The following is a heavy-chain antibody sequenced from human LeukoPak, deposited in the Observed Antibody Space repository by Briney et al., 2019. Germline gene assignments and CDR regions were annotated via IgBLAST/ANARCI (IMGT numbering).Heavy chain of an antibody. D-gene: IGHD1-26*01. J-gene: IGHJ4*02. CDR1: GYIFTGYY. Sequence: ASVKVSCKASGYIFTGYYMHWVRQAPGQGLEWMGWISGYNDNTNYEQKLQGRVTMTTDTSTNTAYMELRSLRSDDTAVYYCARAYSGSYFDYWGQGTLVTVSS. CDR3: ARAYSGSYFDY. V-gene: IGHV1-18*04. CDR2: ISGYNDNT.